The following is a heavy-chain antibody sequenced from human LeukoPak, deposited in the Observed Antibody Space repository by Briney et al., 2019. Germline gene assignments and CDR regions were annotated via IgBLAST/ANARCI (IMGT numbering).Heavy chain of an antibody. J-gene: IGHJ6*03. CDR3: ARRWYSSTRNNYYYYYMDV. V-gene: IGHV3-7*01. CDR2: IKQDGSEK. D-gene: IGHD6-13*01. CDR1: GFTFSAYW. Sequence: GGSLRLTCAASGFTFSAYWMSWVRQAPGKGLEWVANIKQDGSEKYYVDSVKGRFTISRDNAKNPLYLQMNSLRAEDTAVYYCARRWYSSTRNNYYYYYMDVWGKATTVTVSS.